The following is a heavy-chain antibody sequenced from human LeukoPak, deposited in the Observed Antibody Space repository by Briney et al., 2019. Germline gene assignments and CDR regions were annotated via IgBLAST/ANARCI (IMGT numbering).Heavy chain of an antibody. Sequence: SETLSLTCTVSGGSLTRSDFYWVWIRQPPGKGLEWIGSIYYSGSTFYYPSLKSRVTISVDTSKNQFSPNLTSVTASDTAVYHCARLGGYSFWYLNLWGRGTLVTVSS. J-gene: IGHJ2*01. D-gene: IGHD5-18*01. CDR3: ARLGGYSFWYLNL. CDR2: IYYSGST. V-gene: IGHV4-39*01. CDR1: GGSLTRSDFY.